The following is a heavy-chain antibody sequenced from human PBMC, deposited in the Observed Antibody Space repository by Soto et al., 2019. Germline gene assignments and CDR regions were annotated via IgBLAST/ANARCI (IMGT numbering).Heavy chain of an antibody. D-gene: IGHD3-9*01. Sequence: ASGTPSPTRPVSGGPLTSSCFFWGWVPHPPGKGLDWIGCIYYSGSTNYNPSLKSRVTISVDTSKNQFSLKLSSVTAADTAIYYCASLNFDILTGYYAFDLWGQGTMVTVSS. CDR1: GGPLTSSCFF. V-gene: IGHV4-39*07. CDR2: IYYSGST. J-gene: IGHJ3*01. CDR3: ASLNFDILTGYYAFDL.